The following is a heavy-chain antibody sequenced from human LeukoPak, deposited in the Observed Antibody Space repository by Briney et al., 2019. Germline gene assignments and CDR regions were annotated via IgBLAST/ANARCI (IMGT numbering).Heavy chain of an antibody. J-gene: IGHJ4*02. D-gene: IGHD2-21*02. CDR1: TSTGLVW. V-gene: IGHV3-74*01. Sequence: GGSLRLSCAASTSTGLVWMDWVRKAPGKGLVWVARIKSDGTSANYADSVRGRFTISRDDAKNTLYLQMNSLKTEDTAMYYCTTDHIVVVTAIDDYWGQGTLVTVSS. CDR2: IKSDGTSA. CDR3: TTDHIVVVTAIDDY.